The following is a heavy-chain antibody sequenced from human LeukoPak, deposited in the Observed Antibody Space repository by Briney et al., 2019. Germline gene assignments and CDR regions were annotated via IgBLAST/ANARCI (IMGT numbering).Heavy chain of an antibody. V-gene: IGHV3-23*01. J-gene: IGHJ4*02. CDR3: AKDRTISIVVVVGYLDY. Sequence: GGSLRLSCAASGFTFSSYAMSWVRQSPGKRLEWVSAISDICGSTYYADSVKGRFTISRDNSKNTLYLQMNSLRAGDTDVYYCAKDRTISIVVVVGYLDYWGQGTLVTVSS. CDR2: ISDICGST. CDR1: GFTFSSYA. D-gene: IGHD2-15*01.